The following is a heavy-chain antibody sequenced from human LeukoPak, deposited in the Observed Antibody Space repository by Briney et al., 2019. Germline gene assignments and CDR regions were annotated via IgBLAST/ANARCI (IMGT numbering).Heavy chain of an antibody. V-gene: IGHV4-34*01. J-gene: IGHJ4*02. D-gene: IGHD2-15*01. CDR3: ARVQRVYCSGGSCYSDY. CDR1: GGSFNCYY. Sequence: KTSETLSLTCAVYGGSFNCYYWSWIRQPPGKGLEWIGEINHSGSTNYNPSLKSRVTISVDTSKNQFSLKLSSVTAADTAVYYCARVQRVYCSGGSCYSDYWGQGTLVTVSS. CDR2: INHSGST.